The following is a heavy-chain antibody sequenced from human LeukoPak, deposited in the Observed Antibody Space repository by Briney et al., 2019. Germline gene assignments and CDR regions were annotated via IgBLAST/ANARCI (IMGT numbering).Heavy chain of an antibody. CDR1: GGPISSDY. J-gene: IGHJ4*02. D-gene: IGHD6-6*01. V-gene: IGHV4-4*07. CDR2: IYTSGST. Sequence: LETLSLTCTVSGGPISSDYWSWIRQPAGKGLEWIGHIYTSGSTNYNPSLKSRVTISVDKSKNQFSLKLSFVTAADTAVYYCARSRYSSSSGLDFDYWGQGTLVTVSS. CDR3: ARSRYSSSSGLDFDY.